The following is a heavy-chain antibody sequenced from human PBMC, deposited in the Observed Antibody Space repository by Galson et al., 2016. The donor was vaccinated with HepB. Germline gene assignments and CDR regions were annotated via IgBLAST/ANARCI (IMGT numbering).Heavy chain of an antibody. D-gene: IGHD2-2*01. Sequence: SLRLSCAASGFTFSSYGMHWVRQAPGKGLEWVAFISYDGSNKKYADSVKGRFTISRDNSKKTLYLQMNSLRAEDTAVYYCAKDGRIYCRSASCHAHFHDWGQGTLVTVSS. CDR2: ISYDGSNK. V-gene: IGHV3-30*18. J-gene: IGHJ4*02. CDR1: GFTFSSYG. CDR3: AKDGRIYCRSASCHAHFHD.